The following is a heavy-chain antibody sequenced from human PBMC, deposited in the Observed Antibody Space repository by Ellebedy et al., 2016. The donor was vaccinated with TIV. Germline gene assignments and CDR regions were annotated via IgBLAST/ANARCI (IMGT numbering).Heavy chain of an antibody. Sequence: MPSETLSLTCTVSGGSISSSSHYWGWIRQPPGKGLEWIGDIYYSGSTYYNPSLKSRVTISVDTSKNQFSLKLSSVTAADTAVYYCARRGGYTFDYVYWGQGTLVTVSS. J-gene: IGHJ4*02. V-gene: IGHV4-39*01. CDR3: ARRGGYTFDYVY. CDR1: GGSISSSSHY. CDR2: IYYSGST. D-gene: IGHD5-18*01.